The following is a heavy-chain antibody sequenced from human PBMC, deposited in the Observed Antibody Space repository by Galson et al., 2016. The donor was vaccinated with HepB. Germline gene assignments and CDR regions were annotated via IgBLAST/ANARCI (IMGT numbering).Heavy chain of an antibody. CDR3: AKDTSWVLDF. J-gene: IGHJ4*02. D-gene: IGHD3-16*01. CDR2: IVDSGVTT. V-gene: IGHV3-23*01. CDR1: GFSFSSCA. Sequence: SLRLSCAASGFSFSSCAMCWVRQAPGKGLEWVSAIVDSGVTTYYADSVRGRFTISRDNSKSTLYLQMNSLRAEDTAVYYCAKDTSWVLDFWGQGNLVTVSS.